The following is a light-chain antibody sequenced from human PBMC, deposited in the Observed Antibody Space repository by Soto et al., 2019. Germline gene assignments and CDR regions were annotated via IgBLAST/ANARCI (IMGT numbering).Light chain of an antibody. J-gene: IGKJ5*01. V-gene: IGKV3-11*01. CDR2: GAS. Sequence: EIVLTQSPATLTLSPGERATLSCRASQSVSAYLAWYQQKPGQAPRLLLYGASNRATGIPARFSGSGSGTDFTLTISSLEPEDFAVYYCQQRSNWPRITCGQGTRLEIK. CDR1: QSVSAY. CDR3: QQRSNWPRIT.